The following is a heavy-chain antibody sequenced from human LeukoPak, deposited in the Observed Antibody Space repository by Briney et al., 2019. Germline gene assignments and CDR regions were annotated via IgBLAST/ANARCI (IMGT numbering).Heavy chain of an antibody. D-gene: IGHD3-10*01. Sequence: ASVKVSCKASGYTFTSYGISWVRQAPGQGLEWMGWISAYNGNTNYAQKLQGRVTMTTDTSTSTAYMELRSLRSDDTAVYYCARTGQNLMVRGVITTNYYGMDVWGQGTTVTVSS. CDR3: ARTGQNLMVRGVITTNYYGMDV. V-gene: IGHV1-18*01. J-gene: IGHJ6*02. CDR2: ISAYNGNT. CDR1: GYTFTSYG.